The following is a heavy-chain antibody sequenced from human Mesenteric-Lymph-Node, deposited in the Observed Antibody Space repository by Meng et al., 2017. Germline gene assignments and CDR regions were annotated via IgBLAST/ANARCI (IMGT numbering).Heavy chain of an antibody. CDR3: ARASYDSSGYLRLSDAFDI. V-gene: IGHV4-61*01. Sequence: SETLSLTCTVSGGSISSGSYYWSWIRQPPGKGLEWIGYIFYSGSTNYNPSLKSRVSISVDPSKNQFSLKVRSVTAADTAVYYCARASYDSSGYLRLSDAFDIWGQGTMVTVSS. J-gene: IGHJ3*02. CDR2: IFYSGST. CDR1: GGSISSGSYY. D-gene: IGHD3-22*01.